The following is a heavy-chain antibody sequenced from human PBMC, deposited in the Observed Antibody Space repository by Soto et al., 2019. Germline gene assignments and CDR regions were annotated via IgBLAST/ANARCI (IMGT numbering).Heavy chain of an antibody. CDR1: GFTFSSYG. D-gene: IGHD3-22*01. J-gene: IGHJ6*02. Sequence: QVQLVESGGGVVQPGRSLRLSCAASGFTFSSYGMHWVRQAPGKGLEWVAVIWYDGSNKYYADSVKGRFTISRDNSKNTLYLQMNSLRAEDTDVYYCARWIVVAHYYYYGMDVWGQGTTVTVSS. CDR2: IWYDGSNK. CDR3: ARWIVVAHYYYYGMDV. V-gene: IGHV3-33*01.